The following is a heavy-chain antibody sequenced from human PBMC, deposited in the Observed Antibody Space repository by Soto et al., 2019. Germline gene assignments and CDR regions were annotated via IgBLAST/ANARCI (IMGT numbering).Heavy chain of an antibody. CDR3: AREKGPLEYSSSWYPTNWFDP. CDR1: GGTFSNQS. D-gene: IGHD6-13*01. V-gene: IGHV1-69*04. Sequence: QVQLVQSGAEVKRPGSSVKVSCKASGGTFSNQSISWVRQAPGQGLEWMGRTIPMFGLTNYAQKFKGRVTITADKSTSTAYMELSSMRSDDTAVYYCAREKGPLEYSSSWYPTNWFDPWGQGTLVIVSS. CDR2: TIPMFGLT. J-gene: IGHJ5*02.